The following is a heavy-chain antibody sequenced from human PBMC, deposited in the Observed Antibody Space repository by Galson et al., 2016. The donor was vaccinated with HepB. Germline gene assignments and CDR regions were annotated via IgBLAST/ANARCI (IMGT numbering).Heavy chain of an antibody. CDR3: AKDWSTTPCVQCCLAV. V-gene: IGHV3-23*01. CDR2: IKNTVDSP. J-gene: IGHJ6*02. CDR1: GFTFSNYA. Sequence: SLRLSCAASGFTFSNYAMTWVRQAPGQGLEWISTIKNTVDSPSYADSVQGRFTISRDKSKNTLFLQMNSLRAEDTAVYYCAKDWSTTPCVQCCLAVWGQGTTVSVSS. D-gene: IGHD5/OR15-5a*01.